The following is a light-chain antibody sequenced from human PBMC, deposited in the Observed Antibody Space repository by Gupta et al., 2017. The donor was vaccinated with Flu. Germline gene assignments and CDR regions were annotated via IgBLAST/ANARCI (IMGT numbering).Light chain of an antibody. CDR1: QSVNIY. J-gene: IGKJ1*01. CDR2: DAS. V-gene: IGKV3-11*01. CDR3: QQHNDLPMWT. Sequence: ETVLTHSLATLSLSPGDRANLSCRASQSVNIYLAWYQQKPGQPPRLIMFDASTRAAGIPDRFSGSGSGTDFTLTISTLEPEDFAFDYCQQHNDLPMWTFGQGTKVEI.